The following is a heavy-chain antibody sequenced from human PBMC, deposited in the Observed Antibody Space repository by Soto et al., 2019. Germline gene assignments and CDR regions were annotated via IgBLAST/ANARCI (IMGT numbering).Heavy chain of an antibody. CDR1: SGSISSSNW. J-gene: IGHJ6*03. V-gene: IGHV4-4*02. Sequence: SETLSLTCAVSSGSISSSNWWSWVRQPPGKGLEWIGEIYHSGSTNYNPSLKSRVTISVDKSKNQFSLKLSSVTAADTALYYCAREKRFWSGYYAHMDVWGKGTTVTVSS. D-gene: IGHD3-3*01. CDR3: AREKRFWSGYYAHMDV. CDR2: IYHSGST.